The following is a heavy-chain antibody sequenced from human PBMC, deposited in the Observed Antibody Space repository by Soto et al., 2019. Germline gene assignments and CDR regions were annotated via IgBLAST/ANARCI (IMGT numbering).Heavy chain of an antibody. J-gene: IGHJ4*02. D-gene: IGHD4-17*01. CDR2: IFYSGNT. Sequence: PSETLSLTCTVSGDSVSSSSYSWGWIRQPPGKGLEWIGYIFYSGNTNYNPSLRSRVTISVDTSKNQFSLRLSSVTAADTAVYYCARDSGYGDPFDYWGQGTLVTVSS. CDR1: GDSVSSSSYS. V-gene: IGHV4-61*01. CDR3: ARDSGYGDPFDY.